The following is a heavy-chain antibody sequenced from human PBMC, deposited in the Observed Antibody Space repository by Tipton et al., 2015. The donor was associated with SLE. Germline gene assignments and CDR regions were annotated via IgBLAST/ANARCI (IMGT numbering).Heavy chain of an antibody. CDR1: GGSISSGDYY. CDR3: ATSLSPPDAFDI. J-gene: IGHJ3*02. CDR2: IYYSGST. Sequence: TLSLTCTVSGGSISSGDYYWSWIRQPPGKGLEWIGYIYYSGSTYYNPSLKSRVTISVDTSKNQFSLKLSSVTAADTAVYYCATSLSPPDAFDIWGQGTMVTVSS. V-gene: IGHV4-30-4*01.